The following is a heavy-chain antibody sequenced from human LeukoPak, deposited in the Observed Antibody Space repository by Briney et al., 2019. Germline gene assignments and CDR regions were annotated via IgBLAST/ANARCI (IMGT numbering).Heavy chain of an antibody. CDR1: GFTFSSYA. D-gene: IGHD6-19*01. CDR2: IWYDGSNK. V-gene: IGHV3-33*08. Sequence: TGGSLRLSCAASGFTFSSYAMSWVRQAPGKGLEWVAVIWYDGSNKYYADSVKGRFTISRDDSKNTLYLQMNSLRGEDTAVYYCARELTEAGLASDYWGQGTQVTVSS. CDR3: ARELTEAGLASDY. J-gene: IGHJ4*02.